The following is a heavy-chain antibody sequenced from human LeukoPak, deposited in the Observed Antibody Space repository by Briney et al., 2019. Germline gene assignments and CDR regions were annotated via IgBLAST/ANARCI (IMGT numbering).Heavy chain of an antibody. Sequence: ASVKVSCKASGYTFTGYYMHWVRQAPGQGLEWMGWIYPNSGATKYAQKFQGRVTMTRDTSISTAYMELSGLRSDDTAVYYCGTLLSNGPFDYWGQGSLVTVSS. CDR1: GYTFTGYY. J-gene: IGHJ4*02. V-gene: IGHV1-2*02. CDR2: IYPNSGAT. CDR3: GTLLSNGPFDY.